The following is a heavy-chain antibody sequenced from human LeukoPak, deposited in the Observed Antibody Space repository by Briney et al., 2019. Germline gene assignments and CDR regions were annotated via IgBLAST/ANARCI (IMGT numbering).Heavy chain of an antibody. D-gene: IGHD5-18*01. CDR2: INPSGGST. CDR1: GYTFTSYY. CDR3: ARETLRSYGSKAHDY. Sequence: GASVKVSCKASGYTFTSYYMHWVRQAPGQGLEWMGIINPSGGSTIYALKFQGRVTMTRDMSTGTVYMELSSLRSEDTAVYYCARETLRSYGSKAHDYWGQGTLVTASS. J-gene: IGHJ4*02. V-gene: IGHV1-46*01.